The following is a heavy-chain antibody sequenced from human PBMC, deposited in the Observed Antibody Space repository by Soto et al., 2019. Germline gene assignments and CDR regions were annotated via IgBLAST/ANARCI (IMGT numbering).Heavy chain of an antibody. D-gene: IGHD1-1*01. CDR1: GFTFNNYA. V-gene: IGHV3-23*01. CDR2: ISGSGGST. CDR3: AKDRGGTPGHDAFDI. J-gene: IGHJ3*02. Sequence: EVQLLESGGGLVQPGGSLRLSCAASGFTFNNYAMSWVRQAPGKGLEWVSVISGSGGSTNYADSVKGRFTISRDNSKNTLYLQMNSLRAEDTAVYYCAKDRGGTPGHDAFDIWGQGTMVTVSS.